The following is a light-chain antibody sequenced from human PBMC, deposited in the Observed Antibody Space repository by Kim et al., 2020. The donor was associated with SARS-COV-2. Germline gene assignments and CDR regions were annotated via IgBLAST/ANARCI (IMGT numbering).Light chain of an antibody. Sequence: ASVGDRGTITCRASQSVSGWLNWYQQKPGKAPHLLIYRTSTLQTGVPPRFSGSASGTDFTLTINTLQPEDFATYYCQQSYNFPRTFGQGTRVEIK. CDR2: RTS. CDR1: QSVSGW. J-gene: IGKJ1*01. CDR3: QQSYNFPRT. V-gene: IGKV1-39*01.